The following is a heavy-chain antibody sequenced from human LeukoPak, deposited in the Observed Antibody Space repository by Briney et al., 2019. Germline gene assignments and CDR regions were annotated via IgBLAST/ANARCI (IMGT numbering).Heavy chain of an antibody. Sequence: GGSLRLSCAASGFTFSSYGMHWVRQAPGKGLEWVSLVSRDGGSTYYADSVKGRFTISRDNTKNSLYLQMNSLRTDDTALYYCARAAGLSPYFYYMDVWGKGTTVTVSS. CDR2: VSRDGGST. V-gene: IGHV3-43D*03. CDR1: GFTFSSYG. J-gene: IGHJ6*03. CDR3: ARAAGLSPYFYYMDV. D-gene: IGHD3/OR15-3a*01.